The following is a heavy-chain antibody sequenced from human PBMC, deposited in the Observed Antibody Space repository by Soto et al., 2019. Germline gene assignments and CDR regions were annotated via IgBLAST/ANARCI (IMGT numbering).Heavy chain of an antibody. CDR3: ARGYEFFDY. Sequence: SETLSLTCTVSGGSIGSYSWTWIRQSPGKGLEWIGDIYYSGSTNYNPSLKSRVTTSVDTSKNQFSLKLSSVTAADTAIYYCARGYEFFDYWGQGTLVTVSS. CDR1: GGSIGSYS. CDR2: IYYSGST. J-gene: IGHJ4*02. V-gene: IGHV4-59*01. D-gene: IGHD1-20*01.